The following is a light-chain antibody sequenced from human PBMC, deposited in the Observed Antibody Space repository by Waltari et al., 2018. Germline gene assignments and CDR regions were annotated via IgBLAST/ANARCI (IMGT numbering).Light chain of an antibody. CDR3: CSNVGSSVF. CDR1: NHNVRSYNI. J-gene: IGLJ2*01. V-gene: IGLV2-23*03. Sequence: QSALTQPASVSVSPGRSITLSRTRFNHNVRSYNIVVWYQKHPGKAPKLLVYEGNRRPSGVSNRCSGSKSDNTASLTLSELQAEDEADYYCCSNVGSSVFFGGGTKLTVL. CDR2: EGN.